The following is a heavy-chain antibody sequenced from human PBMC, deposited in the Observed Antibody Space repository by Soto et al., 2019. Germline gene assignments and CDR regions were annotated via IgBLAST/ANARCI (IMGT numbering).Heavy chain of an antibody. CDR3: AKVLMTRGNYDILTGYFSGQRGYFDY. CDR2: ISGSGGST. V-gene: IGHV3-23*01. D-gene: IGHD3-9*01. CDR1: GFTFSSYA. J-gene: IGHJ4*02. Sequence: PGGSLRLSCAASGFTFSSYAMSWVRQAPGKGLEWVSAISGSGGSTYYADSVKGRFTISRDNSKNTLYLQMNSLRAEDTAVYYCAKVLMTRGNYDILTGYFSGQRGYFDYWGQGTLVTVSS.